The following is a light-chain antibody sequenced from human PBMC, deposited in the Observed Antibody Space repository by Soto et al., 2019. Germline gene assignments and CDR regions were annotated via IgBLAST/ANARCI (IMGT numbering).Light chain of an antibody. J-gene: IGKJ3*01. CDR2: NAS. Sequence: EIVLTQSPATLSLSPGERATLSCRASQSVSTYLAWYQQKPGQAPRLLIYNASNRATGIPARFSGSGSGTDFTLTISSLEPEDFAVYYCQQRSSSVTFGPGTKVDLK. CDR3: QQRSSSVT. CDR1: QSVSTY. V-gene: IGKV3-11*01.